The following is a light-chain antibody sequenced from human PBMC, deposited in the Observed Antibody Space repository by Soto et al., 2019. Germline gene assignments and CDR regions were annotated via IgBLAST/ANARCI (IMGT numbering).Light chain of an antibody. V-gene: IGKV3-20*01. CDR3: QQYGSSPWT. CDR2: GAS. J-gene: IGKJ1*01. CDR1: QSVSSSY. Sequence: EIVLTQSPGTLSLSPGERATISCRASQSVSSSYLAWYQQKPGQAPRLLIYGASSRATGIPSRFSGSGSGTDFTLTISSLEPEDFAVYYCQQYGSSPWTFGQGTKVEIK.